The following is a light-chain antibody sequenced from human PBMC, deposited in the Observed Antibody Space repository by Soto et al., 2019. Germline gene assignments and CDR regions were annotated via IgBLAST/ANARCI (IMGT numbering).Light chain of an antibody. CDR3: QQSYTLSPLT. Sequence: IQMTQSPPTLSPSVGDRVTITCRASQSVHNWLAWYQQKPGEAPRLLIYDASNLQSGVPSRFSGSGSGTVFTLTISSLQPEDFATYFCQQSYTLSPLTFGGGTKVEIK. CDR1: QSVHNW. V-gene: IGKV1-5*01. J-gene: IGKJ4*01. CDR2: DAS.